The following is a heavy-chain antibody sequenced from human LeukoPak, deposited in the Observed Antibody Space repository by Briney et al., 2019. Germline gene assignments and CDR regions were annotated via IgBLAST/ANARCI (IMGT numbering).Heavy chain of an antibody. J-gene: IGHJ6*03. D-gene: IGHD1-26*01. CDR3: SCAPWVVGLTLIMNYMDL. CDR2: IIPSFDKP. CDR1: GYTFTIYG. Sequence: SVKVSCKSSGYTFTIYGITWVRQAPCQGPEWQGMIIPSFDKPYYVQKFQGRLTITAHKPTSPIYLSLSSLTAADTGVYYWSCAPWVVGLTLIMNYMDLWGNGTTVTVAS. V-gene: IGHV1-69*04.